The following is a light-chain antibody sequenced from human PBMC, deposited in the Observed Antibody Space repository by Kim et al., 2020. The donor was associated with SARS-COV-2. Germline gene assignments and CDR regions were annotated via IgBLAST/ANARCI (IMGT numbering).Light chain of an antibody. Sequence: SPGERATLSCRASQSGSSNLAWYQQKPGQAPRLLIYGASTRATGIPARFSGSGSGTEFILTVSSLQSEDFAVYYCQQYNDWPPLTFGAGTKVDIK. CDR3: QQYNDWPPLT. J-gene: IGKJ4*01. CDR2: GAS. CDR1: QSGSSN. V-gene: IGKV3-15*01.